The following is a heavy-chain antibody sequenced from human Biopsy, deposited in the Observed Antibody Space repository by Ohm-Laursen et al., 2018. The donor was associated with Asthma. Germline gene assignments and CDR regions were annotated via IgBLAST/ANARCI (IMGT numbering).Heavy chain of an antibody. CDR3: ARRITIFGVVQKDHGMDA. J-gene: IGHJ6*02. Sequence: SETLSLTCSVSGGSMTPTSHYWDWIRQAPGKGLEWIGYISYGGKTSYNPPLRNRVTIPRDTSKNQFSLRLPSVTAADTAVYFCARRITIFGVVQKDHGMDAWGQGTTVIVSS. CDR2: ISYGGKT. D-gene: IGHD3-3*01. V-gene: IGHV4-39*01. CDR1: GGSMTPTSHY.